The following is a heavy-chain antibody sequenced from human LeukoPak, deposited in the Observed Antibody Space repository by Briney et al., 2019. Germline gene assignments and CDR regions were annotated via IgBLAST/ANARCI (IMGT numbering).Heavy chain of an antibody. J-gene: IGHJ4*02. CDR3: AKDLSGSGSYLGL. CDR1: GFTFGSYG. V-gene: IGHV3-30*18. Sequence: GGSLRLSCAASGFTFGSYGMHWVRQAPGKGQEWVALISYDGSNKYYADTVKGRFTISRDNSKNTLYLQMNSLRAGDTAVYYCAKDLSGSGSYLGLWGQGTLVTVSS. D-gene: IGHD3-10*01. CDR2: ISYDGSNK.